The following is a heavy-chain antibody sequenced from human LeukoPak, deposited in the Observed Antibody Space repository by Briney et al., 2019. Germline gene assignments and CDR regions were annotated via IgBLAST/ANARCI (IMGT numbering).Heavy chain of an antibody. V-gene: IGHV1-18*01. J-gene: IGHJ4*02. CDR1: GYTFTSYG. CDR2: ISAYNGNT. Sequence: GASVKVSCKASGYTFTSYGISWVRQAPGQGLEWMGWISAYNGNTNYAQKLQGRVTMTTDTSTSTAYMELRSLRSDDTAVYYCASEGTNYDILTSYPIFDYWGQGTLATVSS. D-gene: IGHD3-9*01. CDR3: ASEGTNYDILTSYPIFDY.